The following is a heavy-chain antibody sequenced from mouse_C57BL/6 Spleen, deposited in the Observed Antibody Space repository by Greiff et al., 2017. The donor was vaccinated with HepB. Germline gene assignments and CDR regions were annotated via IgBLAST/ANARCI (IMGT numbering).Heavy chain of an antibody. V-gene: IGHV1-19*01. CDR2: INPYNGGT. CDR1: GYTFTDYY. CDR3: ARRDYYGSSFYWYFDV. Sequence: DVKLQESGPVLVKPGASVKMSCKASGYTFTDYYMNWVKQSHGKSLEWIGVINPYNGGTSYNQKFKGKATLTVDKSSSTAYMELNSLTSEDSAVYYCARRDYYGSSFYWYFDVWGTGTTVTVSS. J-gene: IGHJ1*03. D-gene: IGHD1-1*01.